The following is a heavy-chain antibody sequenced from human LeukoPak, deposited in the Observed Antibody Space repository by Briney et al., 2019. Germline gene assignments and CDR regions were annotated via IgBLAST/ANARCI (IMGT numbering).Heavy chain of an antibody. CDR2: ISSSSSYI. D-gene: IGHD5-12*01. CDR1: GFTFSSYS. Sequence: GGSLRLSCAASGFTFSSYSMTWVRQAPGKGLEWVSSISSSSSYIYYADSVKGRFTISRDNAKNSLYLQMNSLRAEDTAVYYCVRDRITLSGLVAFDIWGQGTMVTVSS. CDR3: VRDRITLSGLVAFDI. J-gene: IGHJ3*02. V-gene: IGHV3-21*01.